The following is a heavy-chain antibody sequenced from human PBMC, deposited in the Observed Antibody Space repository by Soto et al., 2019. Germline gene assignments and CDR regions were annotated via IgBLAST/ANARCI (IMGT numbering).Heavy chain of an antibody. V-gene: IGHV4-39*01. CDR2: IYSGGSA. J-gene: IGHJ4*02. CDR3: VSYGSGTYYSGYSFDF. CDR1: GASISPGSYY. Sequence: SETLSLTCTVSGASISPGSYYWAWIRQPPGQGLEWIGTIYSGGSAYYNPSLNSRVTMSIDMSKNQLSLEVRSVTAADTALYYCVSYGSGTYYSGYSFDFWSQGSLVTVSS. D-gene: IGHD3-10*01.